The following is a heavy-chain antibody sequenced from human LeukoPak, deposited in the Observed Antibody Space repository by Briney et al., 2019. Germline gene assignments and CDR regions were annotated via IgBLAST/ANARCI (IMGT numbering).Heavy chain of an antibody. CDR1: GGSISSGDYY. Sequence: PSQTLSLTCTVSGGSISSGDYYWSWIRQPPGKGLEWIGYIYYSGSTYYNPSLKSRVTISVDTSKNQFSLKLSSVTAADTAVYYCARAWEELLWVPGYWGQGTLVTVSS. V-gene: IGHV4-30-4*01. D-gene: IGHD3-10*01. J-gene: IGHJ4*02. CDR3: ARAWEELLWVPGY. CDR2: IYYSGST.